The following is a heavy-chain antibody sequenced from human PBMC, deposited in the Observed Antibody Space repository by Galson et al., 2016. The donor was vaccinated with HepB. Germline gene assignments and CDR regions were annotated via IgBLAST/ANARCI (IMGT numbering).Heavy chain of an antibody. CDR3: ARAAIIPGTRMVFDP. D-gene: IGHD2-8*01. CDR2: IYHTGTS. CDR1: GASISDSNW. Sequence: ETLSLTCDVSGASISDSNWWTWVRQVPGKGLEWIGEIYHTGTSNNNPFLNSRFTLPVHKSRNHFSLNITSVTAADPAVNYCARAAIIPGTRMVFDPWGQGTLVSVSS. V-gene: IGHV4-4*02. J-gene: IGHJ5*02.